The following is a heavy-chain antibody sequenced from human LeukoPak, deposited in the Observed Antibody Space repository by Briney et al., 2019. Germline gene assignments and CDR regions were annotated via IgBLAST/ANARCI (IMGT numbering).Heavy chain of an antibody. CDR1: GGTFSSYA. V-gene: IGHV1-69*13. J-gene: IGHJ6*02. CDR2: IIPIFGTA. Sequence: SVKVSCKASGGTFSSYAISWVRQAPGQGLEWMGGIIPIFGTANYAQKFQGRVTITADESTSTAYMELRSLRSDDTAVYYCARDRTAVGATAGHMDVWGQGTTVTVSS. D-gene: IGHD1-26*01. CDR3: ARDRTAVGATAGHMDV.